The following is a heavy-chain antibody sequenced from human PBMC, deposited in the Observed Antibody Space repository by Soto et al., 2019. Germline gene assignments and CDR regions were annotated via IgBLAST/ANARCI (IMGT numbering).Heavy chain of an antibody. J-gene: IGHJ4*02. CDR2: IYSAGTT. CDR3: HGYGY. D-gene: IGHD5-12*01. CDR1: GFTVSSANY. V-gene: IGHV3-53*01. Sequence: EVQLVESGGGLIQPGGSLRLSCVVSGFTVSSANYMSWVRQAPGKGLEWVSVIYSAGTTYYADSVKGRFTISRDNSTNTLYLQMNSLRAEDTAVYYCHGYGYWGQGTLVTVSS.